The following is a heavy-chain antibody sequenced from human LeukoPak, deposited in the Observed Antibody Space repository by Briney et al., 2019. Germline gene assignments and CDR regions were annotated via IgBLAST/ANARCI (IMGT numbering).Heavy chain of an antibody. V-gene: IGHV3-21*01. CDR2: ISSSSSYI. CDR1: GFTFSSYS. J-gene: IGHJ4*02. D-gene: IGHD4-17*01. CDR3: ASMTTVTPEGY. Sequence: TGGSLRLSCAASGFTFSSYSMNWVRQAPGKGLEWVSSISSSSSYIYYADSVKGRFTISRDNAKNSLYLQMNSLRAEDTAVYYCASMTTVTPEGYWGQGTLVTVSS.